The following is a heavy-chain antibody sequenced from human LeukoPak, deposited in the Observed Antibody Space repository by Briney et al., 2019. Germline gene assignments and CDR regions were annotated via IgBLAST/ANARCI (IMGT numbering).Heavy chain of an antibody. J-gene: IGHJ4*02. CDR3: AAVPDYYDSSGYYFYFDY. Sequence: SVKASCKASGFTFTSSAMQWVRQARGQRLEWIGWIVVGSGNTNYAQKFQERVTITRDMSTSTAYMELSSLRSEDTAVYYCAAVPDYYDSSGYYFYFDYWGQGTLVTVSS. CDR1: GFTFTSSA. D-gene: IGHD3-22*01. V-gene: IGHV1-58*02. CDR2: IVVGSGNT.